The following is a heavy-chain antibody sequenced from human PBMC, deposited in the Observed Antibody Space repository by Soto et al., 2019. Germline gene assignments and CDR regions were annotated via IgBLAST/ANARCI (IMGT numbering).Heavy chain of an antibody. Sequence: QVQLQESGPGLVKPSQTLSLTCTVSGGSISSGGYYWSWIRQHPGKGLEWIGYIYYSGSTYYNPSLKSRVTISVDTSKNQFSLKLSSVTAADTAVYYCAREAYCSSISCYNWFDPWGQGTLVTVSS. V-gene: IGHV4-31*03. CDR2: IYYSGST. CDR1: GGSISSGGYY. CDR3: AREAYCSSISCYNWFDP. D-gene: IGHD2-2*01. J-gene: IGHJ5*02.